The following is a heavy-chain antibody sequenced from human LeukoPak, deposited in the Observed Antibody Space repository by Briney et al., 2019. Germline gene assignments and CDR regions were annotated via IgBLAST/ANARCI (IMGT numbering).Heavy chain of an antibody. Sequence: GESLKISCKGFGYSFTNYWIGWVRQMPGKGLEWMGIIYPGDSNARYSPPFQDQVTISADKSISTAYLQWNSLKASDTALYYCASAIVEVPAADHAFDIWGQGTMVIVSS. CDR2: IYPGDSNA. V-gene: IGHV5-51*01. J-gene: IGHJ3*02. D-gene: IGHD2-2*01. CDR3: ASAIVEVPAADHAFDI. CDR1: GYSFTNYW.